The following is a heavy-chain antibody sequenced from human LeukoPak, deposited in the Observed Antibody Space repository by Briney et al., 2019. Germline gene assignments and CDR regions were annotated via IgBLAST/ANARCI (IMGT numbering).Heavy chain of an antibody. J-gene: IGHJ4*02. CDR2: ISGSGGST. Sequence: GGTLRLSCAASGFTFSSYGMSWVRQAPGKGLEWVSAISGSGGSTYCADSVKGRFTISRDNSKNTLYLQMNSLRAEDTAVYYCASDIVVVVAATPSDYWGQGTLVTVSS. CDR3: ASDIVVVVAATPSDY. D-gene: IGHD2-15*01. V-gene: IGHV3-23*01. CDR1: GFTFSSYG.